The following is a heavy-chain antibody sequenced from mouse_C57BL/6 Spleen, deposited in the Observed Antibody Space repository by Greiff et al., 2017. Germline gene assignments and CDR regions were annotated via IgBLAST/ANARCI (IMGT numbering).Heavy chain of an antibody. V-gene: IGHV1-82*01. CDR3: AREVDGYYYFDY. CDR1: GYAFSSSW. D-gene: IGHD2-3*01. CDR2: IYPGDGDT. J-gene: IGHJ2*01. Sequence: QVQLQQSGPELVKPGASVKISCKASGYAFSSSWMNWVKQRPGKGLEWIGRIYPGDGDTNYNGKFKGKATLTADKSSSTAYMQLSSLTSEDSAVYFCAREVDGYYYFDYWGQGTTLTVSS.